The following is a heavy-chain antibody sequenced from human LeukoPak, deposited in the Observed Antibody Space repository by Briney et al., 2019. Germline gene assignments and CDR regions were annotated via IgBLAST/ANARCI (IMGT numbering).Heavy chain of an antibody. CDR3: ARGPITIFGVVMVADAFDI. J-gene: IGHJ3*02. CDR2: INHSGST. V-gene: IGHV4-34*01. D-gene: IGHD3-3*01. CDR1: GGSFSGYY. Sequence: SETLSLTCAVYGGSFSGYYWSWIRQPPGKGLEWIGEINHSGSTNYNPSLKSRVTISVDTSKNQFSLKLSSVTAADTAVSYCARGPITIFGVVMVADAFDIWGQGTMVTVSS.